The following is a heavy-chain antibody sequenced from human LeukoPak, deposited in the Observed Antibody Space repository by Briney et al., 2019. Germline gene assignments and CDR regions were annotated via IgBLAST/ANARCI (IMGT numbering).Heavy chain of an antibody. CDR3: ARDASITIFGVVILSHFDY. J-gene: IGHJ4*02. D-gene: IGHD3-3*01. CDR2: ISTYNGNT. V-gene: IGHV1-18*04. CDR1: GYTFSDYT. Sequence: ASVKVSCKTSGYTFSDYTINWVRQAPGQGLEWMGWISTYNGNTNYAQKLQGRVTMTTDTSTSTAYMELRSLRSDDTAVYYCARDASITIFGVVILSHFDYWGQGTLVTVSS.